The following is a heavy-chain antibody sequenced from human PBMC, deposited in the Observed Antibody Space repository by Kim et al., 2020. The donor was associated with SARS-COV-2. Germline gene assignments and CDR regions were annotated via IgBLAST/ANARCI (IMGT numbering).Heavy chain of an antibody. D-gene: IGHD2-21*01. CDR1: GFTVSSNY. Sequence: GGSLRLSCAASGFTVSSNYVSWVRQAPGKGLEWVSVIYSGGSTVYADSVKGRFTISRDNSKNTLYLQMNSLRAEDTAVYYCTRGAYLYYFDYWGQGTLVTVSS. CDR2: IYSGGST. V-gene: IGHV3-53*01. CDR3: TRGAYLYYFDY. J-gene: IGHJ4*02.